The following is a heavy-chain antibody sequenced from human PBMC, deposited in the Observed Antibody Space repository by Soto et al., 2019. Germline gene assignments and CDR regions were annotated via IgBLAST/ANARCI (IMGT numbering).Heavy chain of an antibody. CDR2: ISDDGSNK. Sequence: GGSLMLACAAVGFTFSSYGMHWVRQAPGKGLEWVAVISDDGSNKYYADSVKGRFTISRDNSKNTLYLQMNSLRAEDTAVYYCAKDWGGMVRGLLSVLVYYFDYWGQGTLVTVSS. CDR1: GFTFSSYG. J-gene: IGHJ4*02. V-gene: IGHV3-30*18. CDR3: AKDWGGMVRGLLSVLVYYFDY. D-gene: IGHD3-10*01.